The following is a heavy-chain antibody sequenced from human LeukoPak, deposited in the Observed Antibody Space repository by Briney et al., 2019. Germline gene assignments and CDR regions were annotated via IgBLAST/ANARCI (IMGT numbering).Heavy chain of an antibody. CDR1: GGSISSSSYY. CDR2: INHSGST. Sequence: SETLSLTCTVSGGSISSSSYYWGWIRQPPGKGLEWIGEINHSGSTNYNPSLKSRVTISVDTSKNQFSLKLSSVTAADTAVYYCASDYGMDVWGQGTTVTVSS. CDR3: ASDYGMDV. J-gene: IGHJ6*02. V-gene: IGHV4-39*07.